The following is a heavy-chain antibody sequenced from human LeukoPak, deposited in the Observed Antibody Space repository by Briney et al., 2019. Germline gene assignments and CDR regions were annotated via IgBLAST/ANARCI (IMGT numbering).Heavy chain of an antibody. V-gene: IGHV1-69*06. CDR3: ARDGWEYSSSSAWFDP. CDR2: IIPIFGTA. CDR1: GGTFSSYA. J-gene: IGHJ5*02. Sequence: SVKVSCKASGGTFSSYAISWVRQAPGQGLEWMGGIIPIFGTANYTQKFQGRVTITADKSTSTAYMELSSLRSEDTAVYYCARDGWEYSSSSAWFDPWGQGTLVTVSS. D-gene: IGHD6-6*01.